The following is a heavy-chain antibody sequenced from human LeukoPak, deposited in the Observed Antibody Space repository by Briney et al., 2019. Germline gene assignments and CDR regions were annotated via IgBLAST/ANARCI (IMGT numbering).Heavy chain of an antibody. D-gene: IGHD4-23*01. J-gene: IGHJ4*02. CDR1: GGSISSGDYY. V-gene: IGHV4-30-4*01. Sequence: SETLSLICTVSGGSISSGDYYWSWIRQPPGKGLEWIGYIYYSGSTYYNPSLKSRVTISVDTSKNQFSLKLSSVTAADTAVYYCARVVGAVVTPNEGLLENRFDYWGQGTLVTVSS. CDR3: ARVVGAVVTPNEGLLENRFDY. CDR2: IYYSGST.